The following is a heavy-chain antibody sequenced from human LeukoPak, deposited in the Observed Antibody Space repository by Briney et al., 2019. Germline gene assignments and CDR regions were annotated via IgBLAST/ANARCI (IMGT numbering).Heavy chain of an antibody. J-gene: IGHJ4*02. CDR1: GFTFSHYG. CDR2: IWYDGSNK. CDR3: ARAYSGSYDRLDY. Sequence: PGRSLRLSCAASGFTFSHYGMHWVRQAPGKGLQWAAIIWYDGSNKYYAESMMGRFTISRDNSKNTVYLQMNSLRAEDTAMYYCARAYSGSYDRLDYWGQGTLVTVSS. D-gene: IGHD1-26*01. V-gene: IGHV3-33*01.